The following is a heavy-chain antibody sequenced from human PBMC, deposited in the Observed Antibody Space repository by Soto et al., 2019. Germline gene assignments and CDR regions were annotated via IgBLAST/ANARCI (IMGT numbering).Heavy chain of an antibody. CDR1: GFSLSTTAVG. D-gene: IGHD1-26*01. J-gene: IGHJ6*02. CDR2: IYWNDDT. Sequence: QITLKESGPTLVRPTQTLTLTCSFSGFSLSTTAVGVGWFRQPPGKTLEWLAFIYWNDDTHYTPSLKSSLTITKDTSKHRVVFTMTDMEPVDTATYSGALIRIVGDTSNAYYYDMDVWGQGTTVTVSS. CDR3: ALIRIVGDTSNAYYYDMDV. V-gene: IGHV2-5*01.